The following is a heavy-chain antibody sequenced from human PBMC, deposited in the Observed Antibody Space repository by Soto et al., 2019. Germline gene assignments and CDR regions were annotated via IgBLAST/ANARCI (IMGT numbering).Heavy chain of an antibody. CDR2: INAGNGNT. V-gene: IGHV1-3*05. CDR1: GYTFTSYA. Sequence: QVQLVQSGAEEKKPGASVKVSCKASGYTFTSYAIHWVRQAPGQRLEWMGWINAGNGNTKYSQKFQGRVTITRDTAASTAYMGLSSLKSEDTAVYYCASGDWWLFDSWGQGTLVTVSS. CDR3: ASGDWWLFDS. D-gene: IGHD2-8*02. J-gene: IGHJ4*02.